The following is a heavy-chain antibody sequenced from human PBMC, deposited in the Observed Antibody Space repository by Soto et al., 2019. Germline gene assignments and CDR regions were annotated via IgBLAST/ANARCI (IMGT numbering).Heavy chain of an antibody. V-gene: IGHV4-59*01. CDR2: IYYSGST. CDR1: GGSISSYY. D-gene: IGHD6-19*01. CDR3: ARVSSGWSYYYYGMDV. Sequence: SETLSLTCTVSGGSISSYYWSWIRQPPGKGLEWIGYIYYSGSTNYNPSLKSRVTISVDTSKNQFSLKLSSVTAADTAVYHCARVSSGWSYYYYGMDVWGQGTTVTVSS. J-gene: IGHJ6*02.